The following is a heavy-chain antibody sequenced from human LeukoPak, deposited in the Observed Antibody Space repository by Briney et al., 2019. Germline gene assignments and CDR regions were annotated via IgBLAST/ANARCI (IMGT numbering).Heavy chain of an antibody. J-gene: IGHJ6*02. D-gene: IGHD2-15*01. Sequence: PGGSLRLSCAASGFTFSRYAMSWVRQAPGKGRERVSSISGSGNRAYYADSVKGPFTISRDNSKNTLFLQMNSLRAEDTAVYYCAKNLYCGGGSCYPSALGMDVWGQGTTVTVSS. CDR1: GFTFSRYA. CDR3: AKNLYCGGGSCYPSALGMDV. CDR2: ISGSGNRA. V-gene: IGHV3-23*01.